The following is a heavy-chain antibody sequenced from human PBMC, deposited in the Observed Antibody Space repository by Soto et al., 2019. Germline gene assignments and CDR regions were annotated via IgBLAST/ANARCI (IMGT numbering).Heavy chain of an antibody. J-gene: IGHJ3*02. CDR3: AREYYYDSSGYGSPGAFDI. CDR2: INAGNGNT. CDR1: GYTFTSYA. V-gene: IGHV1-3*01. D-gene: IGHD3-22*01. Sequence: ASVKVSWKASGYTFTSYAMHWVRQAPGQRLEWMGWINAGNGNTKYSQKFQGRVTITRDTSASTAYMELSSLRSEDTAVYYCAREYYYDSSGYGSPGAFDIWGQGTMVTVSS.